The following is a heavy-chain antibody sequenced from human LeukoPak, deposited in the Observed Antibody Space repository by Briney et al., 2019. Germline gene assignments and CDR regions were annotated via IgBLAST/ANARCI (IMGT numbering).Heavy chain of an antibody. CDR2: ISGGGDST. J-gene: IGHJ4*02. CDR1: GFTFSSYG. CDR3: AKDRVVRGVMGRFDY. Sequence: GGSLRLSCAASGFTFSSYGMSWVRQAPGKGLEWVSAISGGGDSTYYADSVKGRFTISRENSKNTLYLQMNSLRAEDTAVYYCAKDRVVRGVMGRFDYWGQGTLVTASS. V-gene: IGHV3-23*01. D-gene: IGHD3-10*01.